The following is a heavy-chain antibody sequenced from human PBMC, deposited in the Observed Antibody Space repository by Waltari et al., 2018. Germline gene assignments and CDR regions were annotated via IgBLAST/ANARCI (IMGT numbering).Heavy chain of an antibody. J-gene: IGHJ6*02. CDR1: GFTFSSYA. CDR2: ISSNGGST. V-gene: IGHV3-64*07. CDR3: ARPVGPNYYYYGMDV. Sequence: EVQLVESGGGLVQPGGSLRLSCAASGFTFSSYAMHWVRQAPGKGLEYFSAISSNGGSTYYADSVKGRFTISRDNSKNTLYLQMGSLRAEDTAVYYCARPVGPNYYYYGMDVWGQGTTVTVSS.